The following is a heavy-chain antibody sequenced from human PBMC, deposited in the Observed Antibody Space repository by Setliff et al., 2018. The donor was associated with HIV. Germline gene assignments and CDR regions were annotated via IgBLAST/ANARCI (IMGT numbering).Heavy chain of an antibody. D-gene: IGHD3-16*01. CDR3: ARTRWGAPVDY. CDR2: IYYSGST. V-gene: IGHV4-31*03. Sequence: SETLSLTCTVSGGSVSSGGYYWSWIRQHPGRGLEWIGYIYYSGSTYYNPSLKSRVRISVDTSKNQFSLKLSSVTAVDTAVYYCARTRWGAPVDYWGQGILVTVSS. CDR1: GGSVSSGGYY. J-gene: IGHJ4*02.